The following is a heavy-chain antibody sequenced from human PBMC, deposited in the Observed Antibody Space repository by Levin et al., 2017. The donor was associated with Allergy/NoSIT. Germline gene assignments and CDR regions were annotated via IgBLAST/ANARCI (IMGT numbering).Heavy chain of an antibody. D-gene: IGHD7-27*01. V-gene: IGHV1-8*01. CDR3: AKTGEMTWFDP. CDR1: GYTFTSYD. CDR2: MNPNSGNT. J-gene: IGHJ5*02. Sequence: GGSLRLSCKASGYTFTSYDINWVRQATGQGLEWMGWMNPNSGNTGYAQKFQGRVTMTRNTSISTAYMELSSLRSEDTAVYYCAKTGEMTWFDPWGQGTLVTVSS.